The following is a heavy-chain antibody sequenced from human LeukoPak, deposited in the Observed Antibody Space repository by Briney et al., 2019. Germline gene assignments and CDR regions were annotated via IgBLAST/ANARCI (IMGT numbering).Heavy chain of an antibody. J-gene: IGHJ3*02. V-gene: IGHV4-59*08. CDR3: ARHAFMVRGPTGAFDI. CDR2: IYYSGST. Sequence: SETLSLTCTVSGGSISSYYWSWIRQPPGKGLEWIGYIYYSGSTNYNPSLKSRVTISVDTSKNQFSLKLSSVTAADTAVYYCARHAFMVRGPTGAFDIWGQGTMVTVSS. CDR1: GGSISSYY. D-gene: IGHD3-10*01.